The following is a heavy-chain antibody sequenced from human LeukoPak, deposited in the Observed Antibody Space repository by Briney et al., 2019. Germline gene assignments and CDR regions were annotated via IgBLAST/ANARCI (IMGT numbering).Heavy chain of an antibody. Sequence: ASVKVSCKASGYTFTSYGISWVRQAPGQGLEWMGWISAYNGNTNYAQKLQGRVTMTTDTSTSTAYMELRSLRSDDTAVYYCARASKASRGYNYYDSSGYYGYYDYWGQGTLVTVSS. CDR3: ARASKASRGYNYYDSSGYYGYYDY. CDR1: GYTFTSYG. J-gene: IGHJ4*02. CDR2: ISAYNGNT. V-gene: IGHV1-18*01. D-gene: IGHD3-22*01.